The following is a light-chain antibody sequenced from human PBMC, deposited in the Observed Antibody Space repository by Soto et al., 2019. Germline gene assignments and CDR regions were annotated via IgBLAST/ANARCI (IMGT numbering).Light chain of an antibody. V-gene: IGKV3-20*01. CDR1: QAFSNSF. J-gene: IGKJ2*01. Sequence: DIVLTQSPGTLSLSPGERATLSCRASQAFSNSFLAWYQQRPRQTPRLLLYYASRRATGIPDRFSGSGSGTDFTITIVRVEPEDVAVYYCQQYGSSPPYTFGQGTVLEI. CDR3: QQYGSSPPYT. CDR2: YAS.